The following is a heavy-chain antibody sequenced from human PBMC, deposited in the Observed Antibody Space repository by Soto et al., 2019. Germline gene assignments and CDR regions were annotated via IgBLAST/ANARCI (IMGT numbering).Heavy chain of an antibody. CDR1: GASFSGSY. CDR2: INHSGST. J-gene: IGHJ4*02. Sequence: PSETLSLTCAVYGASFSGSYWSWIRQLPGKGLEWIGEINHSGSTNYNPSLKTRVTMSVDTSKNQFSLELRSVTAADTAVYYCARGRSVVVAVAATDFDCWGQGTPVTVSS. D-gene: IGHD2-15*01. V-gene: IGHV4-34*01. CDR3: ARGRSVVVAVAATDFDC.